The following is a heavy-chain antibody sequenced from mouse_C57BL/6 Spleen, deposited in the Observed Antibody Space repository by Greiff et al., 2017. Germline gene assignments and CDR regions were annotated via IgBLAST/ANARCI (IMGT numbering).Heavy chain of an antibody. J-gene: IGHJ1*03. V-gene: IGHV1-64*01. Sequence: QVQLKQPGAELVKPGASVKLSCKASGYTFTRYWMHWVKQRPGQGLEWIGMIHPDSGSTNYNEKFKSKATLTVDKSSSTAYMQLSSLTSEDSAVXYCASYGNSWYFDVWGTGTTVTVSS. CDR3: ASYGNSWYFDV. D-gene: IGHD2-1*01. CDR1: GYTFTRYW. CDR2: IHPDSGST.